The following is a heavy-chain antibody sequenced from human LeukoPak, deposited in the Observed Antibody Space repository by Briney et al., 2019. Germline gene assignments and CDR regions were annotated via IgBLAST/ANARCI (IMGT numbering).Heavy chain of an antibody. V-gene: IGHV3-30*18. Sequence: PGGSLRLSCAASGFTFSTYGMHWVRQAPGKGLEWVAVISYDGSNEYYADSVKGRFTISRDNSKNTLYLQMNRLRAEDTAVYYCAKAFFSLYYYGRGEIEYWGQGTLVTVSS. J-gene: IGHJ4*02. CDR3: AKAFFSLYYYGRGEIEY. CDR1: GFTFSTYG. CDR2: ISYDGSNE. D-gene: IGHD3-10*02.